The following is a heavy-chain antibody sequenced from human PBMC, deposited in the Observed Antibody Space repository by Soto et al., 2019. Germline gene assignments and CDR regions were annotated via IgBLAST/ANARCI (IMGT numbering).Heavy chain of an antibody. CDR3: AGDLAPRWYYYYGMDV. Sequence: LSXAASGFPFSSYATHRVRQSPGKGLEWVAVISYDGSNKYYADSVKGRFNISRENSKNTLYLQMNSLRAEDTAVYYCAGDLAPRWYYYYGMDVWGQGTTVPVSS. CDR2: ISYDGSNK. V-gene: IGHV3-30*14. D-gene: IGHD6-6*01. J-gene: IGHJ6*02. CDR1: GFPFSSYA.